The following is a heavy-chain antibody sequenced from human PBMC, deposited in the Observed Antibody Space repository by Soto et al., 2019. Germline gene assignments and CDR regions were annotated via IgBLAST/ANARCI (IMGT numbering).Heavy chain of an antibody. CDR3: LGVVIPGLRN. V-gene: IGHV3-48*03. D-gene: IGHD3-22*01. Sequence: EVQLVESGGGLVQPGGSLRLSCAASGFTFSSYEMNWVRQAPGKGLEWVSYISSSGSTIYYADSVTGRFTISRDNAKNSLYLQMNSLRAEDTAVYYCLGVVIPGLRNWGQGALVTVSS. CDR2: ISSSGSTI. CDR1: GFTFSSYE. J-gene: IGHJ4*02.